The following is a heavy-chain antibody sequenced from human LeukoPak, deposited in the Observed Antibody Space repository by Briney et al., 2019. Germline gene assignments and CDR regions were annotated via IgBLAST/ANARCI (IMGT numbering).Heavy chain of an antibody. V-gene: IGHV1-69*01. D-gene: IGHD6-13*01. CDR1: GGTFSSYA. Sequence: SVKVSCKASGGTFSSYAISWVRQAPGQGLEWMGGIIPIFGTANYAQKFQGRVTITADESMSTAYMELSSLRSEDTAVYYCARDRGQQLVLKGAFDIWGQGTMVTVSS. CDR2: IIPIFGTA. CDR3: ARDRGQQLVLKGAFDI. J-gene: IGHJ3*02.